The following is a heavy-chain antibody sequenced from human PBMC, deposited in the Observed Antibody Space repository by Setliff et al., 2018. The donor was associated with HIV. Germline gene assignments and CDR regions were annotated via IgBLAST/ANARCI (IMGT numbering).Heavy chain of an antibody. Sequence: ASVKVSWKSSGYTFSNYALHWVRQAPGQRLEWMGWINTANANTKYSQKFQGRVTITRDTSASTAYMELSSLRSEDTAVYFCARDMQDNNSFGPNSNLGYWGQGTQVTVSS. V-gene: IGHV1-3*04. CDR2: INTANANT. J-gene: IGHJ4*02. CDR3: ARDMQDNNSFGPNSNLGY. D-gene: IGHD5-18*01. CDR1: GYTFSNYA.